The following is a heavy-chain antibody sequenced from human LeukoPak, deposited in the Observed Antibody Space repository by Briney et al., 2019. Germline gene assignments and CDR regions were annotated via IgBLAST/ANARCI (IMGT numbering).Heavy chain of an antibody. Sequence: SETLSLTCAVYGGSLSGYYGSWIRPPPGRGLEWIGEINHSGSTNYNPSLKRRVTISVDTSKNQFSLKLSSVTAADTAVYYCARGFTAYFDYWGQGTLVTVSS. V-gene: IGHV4-34*01. D-gene: IGHD3-16*01. CDR3: ARGFTAYFDY. CDR1: GGSLSGYY. CDR2: INHSGST. J-gene: IGHJ4*02.